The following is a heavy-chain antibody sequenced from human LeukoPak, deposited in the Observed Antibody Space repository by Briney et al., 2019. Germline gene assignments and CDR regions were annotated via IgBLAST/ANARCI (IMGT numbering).Heavy chain of an antibody. Sequence: ASVKVSCKASGYTFTSYGISWVRQAPGQGLEWMGWISTKTGNPTYAQGFTGRFVFSLDTSVSTAYLQFSTLKPEDTAVYYCARDGPRTIGVVNFDNWGQGTLVTVSS. D-gene: IGHD2-15*01. CDR3: ARDGPRTIGVVNFDN. CDR1: GYTFTSYG. V-gene: IGHV7-4-1*02. J-gene: IGHJ4*02. CDR2: ISTKTGNP.